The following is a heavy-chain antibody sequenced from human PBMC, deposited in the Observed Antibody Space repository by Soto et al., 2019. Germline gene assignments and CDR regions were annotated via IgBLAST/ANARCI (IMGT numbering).Heavy chain of an antibody. CDR2: ISYDGSNK. CDR1: GFTFSSYG. Sequence: QVQLVESGAGVVQPGRSLRLSCAASGFTFSSYGMHWVRQAPGKGLEWVAVISYDGSNKYYADSVKGRFTISRDNSKNTLYLQMNSLRAEDTAVYYCAKDRFRIAVAAPFDYWGQGTLVTVSS. CDR3: AKDRFRIAVAAPFDY. V-gene: IGHV3-30*18. D-gene: IGHD6-19*01. J-gene: IGHJ4*02.